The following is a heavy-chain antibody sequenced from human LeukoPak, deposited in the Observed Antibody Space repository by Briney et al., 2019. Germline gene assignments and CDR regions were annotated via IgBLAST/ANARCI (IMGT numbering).Heavy chain of an antibody. D-gene: IGHD3-10*01. CDR1: GGSFSGYY. CDR3: ARGPRAYGSGSYYN. CDR2: INHSGST. J-gene: IGHJ4*02. Sequence: SETLSLTCAVYGGSFSGYYWSWIRQPPGKGLERIGEINHSGSTNYNPSLKSRVTISVDTPKNQFSLKLSSVTAADTAVYYCARGPRAYGSGSYYNWGQGTLVTVSS. V-gene: IGHV4-34*01.